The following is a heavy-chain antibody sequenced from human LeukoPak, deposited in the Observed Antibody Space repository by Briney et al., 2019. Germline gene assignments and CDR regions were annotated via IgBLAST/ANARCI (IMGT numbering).Heavy chain of an antibody. CDR1: GGSISSGDYY. CDR2: IYYSGST. Sequence: SETLSLTCTVFGGSISSGDYYWSWIRQPPGKGLEWIGYIYYSGSTNYNPSLKSRVTISVDTSKNQFSLKLSSVTAADTAVYYCARALPYYGSGYPYYFDYWGQGTLVTVSS. D-gene: IGHD3-22*01. J-gene: IGHJ4*02. CDR3: ARALPYYGSGYPYYFDY. V-gene: IGHV4-61*08.